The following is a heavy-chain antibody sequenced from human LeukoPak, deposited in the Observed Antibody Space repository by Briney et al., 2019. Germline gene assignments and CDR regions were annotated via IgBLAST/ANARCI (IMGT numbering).Heavy chain of an antibody. J-gene: IGHJ4*02. D-gene: IGHD2-15*01. Sequence: GRSLRLSCAASGFTFSSYTMDWVRQAPGKGLEWVAFIRYDGSNKYYADSVKGRFTISRDNSKNTLYLQVNSLRAEDTAVYYCALGVVVVAATTSDYWGQGTLVTVSS. V-gene: IGHV3-30*04. CDR3: ALGVVVVAATTSDY. CDR1: GFTFSSYT. CDR2: IRYDGSNK.